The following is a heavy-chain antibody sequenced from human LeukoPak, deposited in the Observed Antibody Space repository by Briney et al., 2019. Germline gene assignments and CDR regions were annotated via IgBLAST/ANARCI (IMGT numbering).Heavy chain of an antibody. CDR3: ARGEHQGAFDI. V-gene: IGHV4-30-4*07. CDR1: GGSISSGGYS. CDR2: IYYSGST. D-gene: IGHD1/OR15-1a*01. Sequence: SETLSLTCAVSGGSISSGGYSWSWIRQPPGKGLEWIGYIYYSGSTYYNPSLKSRVTISVDTSKNQFSLKLSSVTAADTAVYYCARGEHQGAFDIWGQGTMVTVSS. J-gene: IGHJ3*02.